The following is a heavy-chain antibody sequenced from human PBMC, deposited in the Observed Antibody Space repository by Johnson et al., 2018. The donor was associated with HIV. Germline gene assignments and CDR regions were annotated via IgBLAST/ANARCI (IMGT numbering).Heavy chain of an antibody. Sequence: EMQLVESGGGVVQPGKSLRLSCAASGFTFSSYAMHWVRQAPGKGLEWVSYISSSGTIVYYADSVKGRFTISRDNAKNSLSLQINSLRADDTAVYYCARGGSDAFDIWGQGTMVTVSS. D-gene: IGHD3-16*01. CDR2: ISSSGTIV. V-gene: IGHV3-48*03. J-gene: IGHJ3*02. CDR1: GFTFSSYA. CDR3: ARGGSDAFDI.